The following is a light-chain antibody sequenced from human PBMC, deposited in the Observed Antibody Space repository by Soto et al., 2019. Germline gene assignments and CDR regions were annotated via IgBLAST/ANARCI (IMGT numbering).Light chain of an antibody. CDR1: SSNIGSNI. Sequence: QSVLTQPPSASWTPGQRVTISCSGSSSNIGSNIVHWYQQLPGTAPKLLIYSNSQRPSGVPDRISGSKSGTSASLAIRGIQSEDEGDYYCASWDGSLNAYVFGTGTKVTVL. J-gene: IGLJ1*01. V-gene: IGLV1-44*01. CDR3: ASWDGSLNAYV. CDR2: SNS.